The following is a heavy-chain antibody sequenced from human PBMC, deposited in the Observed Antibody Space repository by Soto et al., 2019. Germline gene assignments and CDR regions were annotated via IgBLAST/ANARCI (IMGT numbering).Heavy chain of an antibody. Sequence: SETQPLTCTVSGVSISSRGYYLSWIRQHPGKGLEWIGYIYYSGSTYYNPSLKSRVTISVDTSKNQFSLKLSSVTAADTAVYYCERGQTTVTPLWFDPWGQGNLVTVS. D-gene: IGHD4-17*01. CDR3: ERGQTTVTPLWFDP. V-gene: IGHV4-31*03. J-gene: IGHJ5*02. CDR2: IYYSGST. CDR1: GVSISSRGYY.